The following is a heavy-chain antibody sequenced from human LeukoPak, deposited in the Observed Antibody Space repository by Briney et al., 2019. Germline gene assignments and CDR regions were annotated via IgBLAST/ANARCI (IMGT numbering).Heavy chain of an antibody. CDR3: ARAPPTVTKGFDI. V-gene: IGHV4-59*11. Sequence: SETLSLTCTVPGGSISNHDWTWSRQPPGKGLGWMGYISYIGSTNYNPSLRSRSTISIDTTNNQISLRLSPVTAADTAVYYCARAPPTVTKGFDIWGLGTIVTVS. CDR2: ISYIGST. CDR1: GGSISNHD. D-gene: IGHD4-17*01. J-gene: IGHJ3*02.